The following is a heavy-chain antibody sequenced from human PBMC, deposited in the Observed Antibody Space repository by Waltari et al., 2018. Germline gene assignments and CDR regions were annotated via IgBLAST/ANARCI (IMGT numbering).Heavy chain of an antibody. Sequence: QVQLVQSGAEVKKPGSSVKVSCKASGVTFSSSTISWVRQAPGPGLEWMRRIIPIRGIANYEQKFQGRVTITADKSTSTAYMELSSLRSEDTAVYYCARERTVYYDSSGAFDYWGQGTLVTVSS. CDR1: GVTFSSST. D-gene: IGHD3-22*01. CDR2: IIPIRGIA. CDR3: ARERTVYYDSSGAFDY. V-gene: IGHV1-69*08. J-gene: IGHJ4*02.